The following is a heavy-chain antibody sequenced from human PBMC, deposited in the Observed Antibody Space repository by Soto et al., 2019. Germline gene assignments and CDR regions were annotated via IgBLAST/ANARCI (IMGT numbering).Heavy chain of an antibody. CDR3: ARGGGSTNWKRHNWLDP. D-gene: IGHD2-2*01. CDR2: IYYSGNT. Sequence: LSLTCTVSGDSISSGDYYWSWIRQPPGKGLEWIGYIYYSGNTYYNPSLKSRITISVDTSKNQFSLKLSSVTAADTAVYYCARGGGSTNWKRHNWLDPWGQGTLVTVSS. CDR1: GDSISSGDYY. J-gene: IGHJ5*02. V-gene: IGHV4-30-4*01.